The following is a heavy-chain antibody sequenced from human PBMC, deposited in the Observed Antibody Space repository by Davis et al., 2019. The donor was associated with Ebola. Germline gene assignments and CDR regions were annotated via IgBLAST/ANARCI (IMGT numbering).Heavy chain of an antibody. CDR2: IYYSGST. J-gene: IGHJ5*02. Sequence: PSETLSLTCTVSGVSISSSSYYWGWIRQPPGKGLEWIGSIYYSGSTYYNPSLKSRVTISVDTSKNQFSLKLSSVTAADTAVYYCPRGANYYDSSGYYYGWFDPWGQGTLVTVSS. CDR3: PRGANYYDSSGYYYGWFDP. CDR1: GVSISSSSYY. V-gene: IGHV4-39*07. D-gene: IGHD3-22*01.